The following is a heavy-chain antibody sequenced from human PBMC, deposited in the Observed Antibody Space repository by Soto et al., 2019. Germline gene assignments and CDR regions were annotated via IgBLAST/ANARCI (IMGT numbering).Heavy chain of an antibody. CDR3: ARGWGMYSSSWYSSEYYYGMDV. CDR2: INHSGST. D-gene: IGHD6-13*01. J-gene: IGHJ6*02. V-gene: IGHV4-34*01. Sequence: SETLSLTCAVYGGSFSGYYWSWIRQPPGKGLEWIGEINHSGSTNYNPSLKSRVTISVDTSKNQFSLKLSSVTAADTAVYYCARGWGMYSSSWYSSEYYYGMDVWGQGTTVTVS. CDR1: GGSFSGYY.